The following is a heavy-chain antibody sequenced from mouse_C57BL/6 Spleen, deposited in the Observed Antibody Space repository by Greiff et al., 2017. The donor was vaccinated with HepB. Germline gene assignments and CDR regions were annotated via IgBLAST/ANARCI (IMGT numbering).Heavy chain of an antibody. CDR1: GYAFRSYW. CDR3: AKQTTVVANWYFDV. CDR2: IYPGDGDT. V-gene: IGHV1-80*01. D-gene: IGHD1-1*01. Sequence: QVQLQQSGAELVKPGASVKISCKASGYAFRSYWLNWVKQRPGKGLEWIGQIYPGDGDTNYNGKFKGKATLTADKSSSTAYRQLSSLTAEDSAVYFGAKQTTVVANWYFDVWGTGTTVTVAS. J-gene: IGHJ1*03.